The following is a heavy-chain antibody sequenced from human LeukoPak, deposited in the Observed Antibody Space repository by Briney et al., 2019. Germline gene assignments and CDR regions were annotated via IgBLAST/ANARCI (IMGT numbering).Heavy chain of an antibody. CDR3: ARGTHYDFWSGYCLDY. J-gene: IGHJ4*02. CDR2: IYTSGST. V-gene: IGHV4-61*02. Sequence: SETLSLTCAVSGGSISSGGYYWSWIRQPAGKGLEWIGRIYTSGSTNYNPSLKSRVTISVDTSKNQFSLKLSSVTAADTAVYYCARGTHYDFWSGYCLDYWGQGTLVTVSS. D-gene: IGHD3-3*01. CDR1: GGSISSGGYY.